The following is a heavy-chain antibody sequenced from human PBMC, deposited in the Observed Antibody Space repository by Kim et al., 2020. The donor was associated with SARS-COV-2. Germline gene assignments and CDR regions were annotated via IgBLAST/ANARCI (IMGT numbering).Heavy chain of an antibody. V-gene: IGHV3-21*01. Sequence: GGSLRLSCAASGFILSSYSMNWVRQAPGKGLEWVASSSPTGAFTYYADSVQGRFTISRDNAKNSLYLQMSSLRAEDTAMYYCARGYDYAPPCSFGLWVRG. CDR3: ARGYDYAPPCSFGL. D-gene: IGHD3-10*01. CDR1: GFILSSYS. J-gene: IGHJ2*01. CDR2: SSPTGAFT.